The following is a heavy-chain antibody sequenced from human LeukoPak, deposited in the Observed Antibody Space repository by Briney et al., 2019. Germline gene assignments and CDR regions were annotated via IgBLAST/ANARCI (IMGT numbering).Heavy chain of an antibody. CDR3: ARQRSIAVAGSNWFDP. CDR2: IYYSGST. Sequence: SQTLSLTCIVSGGSISSGDYYWSWIRQPPGKGLEWIGSIYYSGSTYYNPSLKSRVTISVDTSKNQFSLKLSSVTAADTAVYYCARQRSIAVAGSNWFDPWGQGTLVTVSS. V-gene: IGHV4-30-2*03. D-gene: IGHD6-19*01. J-gene: IGHJ5*02. CDR1: GGSISSGDYY.